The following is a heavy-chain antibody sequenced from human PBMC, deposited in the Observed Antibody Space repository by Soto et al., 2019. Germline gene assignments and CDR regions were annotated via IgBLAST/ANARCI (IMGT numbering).Heavy chain of an antibody. CDR3: ARDRDYGLYGGFFDL. V-gene: IGHV1-18*01. J-gene: IGHJ4*02. CDR1: TDTFRNYG. Sequence: QVHLVQSGSEVEKPGASVKVSCRAATDTFRNYGVSWVRKAPGQGLEWLGWISGFNGNTNYAQNFQDRVTLTLDTSTTSAYMELRSLRSDDTAVYYCARDRDYGLYGGFFDLWGQGTLVIVSS. CDR2: ISGFNGNT. D-gene: IGHD4-17*01.